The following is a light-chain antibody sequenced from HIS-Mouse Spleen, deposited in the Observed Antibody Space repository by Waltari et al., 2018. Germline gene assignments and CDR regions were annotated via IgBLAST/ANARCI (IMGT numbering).Light chain of an antibody. J-gene: IGKJ2*01. Sequence: DIQMTQSPSSLSASVGDRVTITCRASQSIRSYLNWYQQKPGKATKLLIYAASSLQSGVPSRFSGSGSGTDFTLTISSLQPEEFATYYCQQSYSTPYTFGQGTKLEIK. V-gene: IGKV1-39*01. CDR1: QSIRSY. CDR2: AAS. CDR3: QQSYSTPYT.